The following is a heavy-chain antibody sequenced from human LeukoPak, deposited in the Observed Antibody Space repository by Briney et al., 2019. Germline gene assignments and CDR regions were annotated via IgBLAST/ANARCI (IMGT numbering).Heavy chain of an antibody. CDR3: ARDVKRGGFDAFDI. V-gene: IGHV4-38-2*02. D-gene: IGHD3-10*01. CDR1: GYSINSGYY. Sequence: PSETLSLTCTVSGYSINSGYYWGRIRQPPGKGLEWIGSIYHSGSTYYNPSLKSRVTISVDTSKNQLSLKLSSVTAADTAVYYCARDVKRGGFDAFDIWGQGTMVTVSS. CDR2: IYHSGST. J-gene: IGHJ3*02.